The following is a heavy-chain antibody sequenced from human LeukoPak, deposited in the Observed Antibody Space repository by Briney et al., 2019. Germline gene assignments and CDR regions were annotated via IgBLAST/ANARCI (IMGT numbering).Heavy chain of an antibody. J-gene: IGHJ4*02. CDR2: FGISGTM. V-gene: IGHV3-48*01. CDR3: AGFGVYPY. Sequence: GGSLRLSCAASGFIVNTYDMHWVRQAPGEGPEWIAYFGISGTMYYADSVRGRFTISRDNANNSLFLQMNSLRVDDTAIYYCAGFGVYPYWGQGTPVTVSS. D-gene: IGHD5/OR15-5a*01. CDR1: GFIVNTYD.